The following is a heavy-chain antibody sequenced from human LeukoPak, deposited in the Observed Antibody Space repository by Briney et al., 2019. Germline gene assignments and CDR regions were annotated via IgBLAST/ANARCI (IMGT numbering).Heavy chain of an antibody. D-gene: IGHD5-18*01. CDR2: ISYDGSNK. CDR3: ARDLAAMVTLTFDY. V-gene: IGHV3-30-3*01. J-gene: IGHJ4*02. CDR1: GFTFSSYA. Sequence: GGSLRLSCAASGFTFSSYAMHWVRQAPGKGLEWVAVISYDGSNKYYADSVKGRFTISRDNSKNTLCLQMNSLRAEDTAVYYCARDLAAMVTLTFDYWGQGTLVTVSS.